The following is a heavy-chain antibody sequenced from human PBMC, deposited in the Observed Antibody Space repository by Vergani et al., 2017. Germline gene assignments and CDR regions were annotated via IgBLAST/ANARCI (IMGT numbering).Heavy chain of an antibody. J-gene: IGHJ6*02. V-gene: IGHV3-30*02. CDR2: IRFDGSNK. CDR1: GLTFSTCG. D-gene: IGHD3-10*01. CDR3: AKDRPTNMFRGADGMDV. Sequence: QVQLVESGGGVVQPGGSLRLSCAASGLTFSTCGMHWVRQAPGKGLEWVAFIRFDGSNKYYGDSVNGRFIISRDNSKNTVDLRMNSLRTDDTAIYYCAKDRPTNMFRGADGMDVWGQGTTVTVSS.